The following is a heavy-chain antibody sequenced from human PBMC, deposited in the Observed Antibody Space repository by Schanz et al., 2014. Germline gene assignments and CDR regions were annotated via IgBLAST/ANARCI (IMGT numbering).Heavy chain of an antibody. J-gene: IGHJ6*02. CDR3: AKQFLSYYFYGMDV. D-gene: IGHD4-4*01. CDR2: IDADGNST. Sequence: VQLVESGGGVVQPGRSLRLSCAASGFTFSNYWIHWVRQAPGKGLVWVSRIDADGNSTSYADSVKGRFTISRDNAKNTLYLQMDSLRPEDTAVYYCAKQFLSYYFYGMDVWGQGTTVSVSS. V-gene: IGHV3-74*02. CDR1: GFTFSNYW.